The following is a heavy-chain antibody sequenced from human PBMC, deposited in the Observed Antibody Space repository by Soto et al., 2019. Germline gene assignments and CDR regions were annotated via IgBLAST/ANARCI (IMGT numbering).Heavy chain of an antibody. CDR3: AKLASDDYYCYYGMDV. D-gene: IGHD1-26*01. J-gene: IGHJ6*02. Sequence: GGSLRLSCAASGFTFSSYEMNWVRQAPGKGLEWVSYISSSGSTIYYADSVKGRFTISRDSAKNSLYLQMNSLRAEDTAVYYCAKLASDDYYCYYGMDVWGQGTTVTVSS. CDR1: GFTFSSYE. V-gene: IGHV3-48*03. CDR2: ISSSGSTI.